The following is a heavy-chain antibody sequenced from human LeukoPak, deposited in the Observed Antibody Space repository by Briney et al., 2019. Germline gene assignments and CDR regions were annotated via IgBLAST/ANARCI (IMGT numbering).Heavy chain of an antibody. CDR3: ARDADPTAYYGSGSSIDY. CDR1: GGSISSGGYY. D-gene: IGHD3-10*01. Sequence: SQTLSLTCTVSGGSISSGGYYWSWIRQPPGKGLEWIGYIYHSGSTYYNPSLKSRVTISVDTSKSQFSLRLNSVTAADTAVYYCARDADPTAYYGSGSSIDYWGQGTLVTVSS. CDR2: IYHSGST. V-gene: IGHV4-30-2*01. J-gene: IGHJ4*02.